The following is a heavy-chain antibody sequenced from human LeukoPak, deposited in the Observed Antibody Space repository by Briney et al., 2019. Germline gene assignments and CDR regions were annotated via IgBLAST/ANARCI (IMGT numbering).Heavy chain of an antibody. Sequence: SETLSLTCTVSGASITGHYWSWIRQPPGKGLEWIGFIYYSGTTNYNPSLKSRVIISVDTSKNQFSLTLSSVTAADTAVYYCARHLGGGIYFDYWGQGTLVTVSS. V-gene: IGHV4-59*08. CDR1: GASITGHY. CDR2: IYYSGTT. J-gene: IGHJ4*02. D-gene: IGHD3-16*01. CDR3: ARHLGGGIYFDY.